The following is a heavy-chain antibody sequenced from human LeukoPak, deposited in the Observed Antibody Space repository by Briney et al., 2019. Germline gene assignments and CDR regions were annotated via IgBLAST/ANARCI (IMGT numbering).Heavy chain of an antibody. Sequence: GGSLRLSCGASGFTFSDSWMSWVRQAPGKGLEWVANMNQDGSEKAYVDSVKGRFAISRDNARNSLYLQMSSLRAEDTAIYYCATYTHWVAGDVWGQGTTVTVSS. CDR1: GFTFSDSW. J-gene: IGHJ6*02. CDR2: MNQDGSEK. D-gene: IGHD3-16*01. CDR3: ATYTHWVAGDV. V-gene: IGHV3-7*01.